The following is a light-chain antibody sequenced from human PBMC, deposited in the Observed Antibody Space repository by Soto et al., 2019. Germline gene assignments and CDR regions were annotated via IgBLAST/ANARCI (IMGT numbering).Light chain of an antibody. CDR1: SSDFGGYNY. CDR2: DVS. V-gene: IGLV2-14*01. J-gene: IGLJ1*01. Sequence: SVLTQPASLSGSPGQSITISCTGTSSDFGGYNYVSWYQQHPGKAPKLMIYDVSNRPSGVSNRFSGSKSGNTASLTISGLQAGDEADYYCSSYTSSSTPLVFGTGTKVTVL. CDR3: SSYTSSSTPLV.